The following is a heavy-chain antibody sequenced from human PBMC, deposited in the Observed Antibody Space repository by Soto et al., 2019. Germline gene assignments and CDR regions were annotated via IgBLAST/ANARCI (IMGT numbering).Heavy chain of an antibody. CDR2: ISSISYI. CDR1: GFTFSSYS. CDR3: ARSDIVVVPAAEYYYYMDV. Sequence: GGSLRLSCAASGFTFSSYSMNWVRQAPGKGLEWVSSISSISYIYYADSVKGRFTISRDNAKNSLYLQMNSLRAEDTAVYYCARSDIVVVPAAEYYYYMDVWGKGTTVTVSS. J-gene: IGHJ6*03. V-gene: IGHV3-21*01. D-gene: IGHD2-2*01.